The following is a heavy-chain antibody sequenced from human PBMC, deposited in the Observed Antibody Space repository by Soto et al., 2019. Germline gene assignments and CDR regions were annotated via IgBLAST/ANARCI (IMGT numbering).Heavy chain of an antibody. J-gene: IGHJ4*02. Sequence: QVQLVQSGAEVKKPGSSVKVSCKASGGTFSSYAISWVRQAPGQGLEWMGGIIPIFGTANYAQKFQGRVTITADESTSTAYMELRGLRSEDTAVYYCAGRAPDCISSSCYSYFDYWGQGTLVTVSS. CDR2: IIPIFGTA. V-gene: IGHV1-69*12. CDR1: GGTFSSYA. CDR3: AGRAPDCISSSCYSYFDY. D-gene: IGHD2-2*01.